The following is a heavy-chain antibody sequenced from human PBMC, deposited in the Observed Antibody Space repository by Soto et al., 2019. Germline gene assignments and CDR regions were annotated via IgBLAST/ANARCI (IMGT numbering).Heavy chain of an antibody. V-gene: IGHV1-69*13. CDR3: ATTLRYFDWLPDY. CDR1: GGTFSSYA. CDR2: IIPIFGTA. D-gene: IGHD3-9*01. J-gene: IGHJ4*02. Sequence: SVKVSCKASGGTFSSYAISWVRQAPGQGLEWMGGIIPIFGTANYAQKFQGRVTITADESTSTAYMELSSLRSEDTAVYYCATTLRYFDWLPDYWGQGTLVTVSS.